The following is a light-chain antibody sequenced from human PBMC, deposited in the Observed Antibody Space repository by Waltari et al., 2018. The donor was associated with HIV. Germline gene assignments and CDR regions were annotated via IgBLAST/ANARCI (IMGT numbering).Light chain of an antibody. V-gene: IGLV1-44*01. CDR2: SHN. J-gene: IGLJ2*01. CDR1: SSNIGSNS. Sequence: QSVLTQSPSASGTPGQRVIISCSGSSSNIGSNSANWYQQLPGTAPKLLIYSHNERPSGVPDRFSGSKSGTSASLAISGLQSEDEADYHCAAWDDSLNGPVFGGGTKLTVL. CDR3: AAWDDSLNGPV.